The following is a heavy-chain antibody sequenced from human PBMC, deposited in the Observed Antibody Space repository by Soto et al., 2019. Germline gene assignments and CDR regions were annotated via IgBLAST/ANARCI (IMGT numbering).Heavy chain of an antibody. V-gene: IGHV1-69*02. Sequence: QVQLVQSGAEVKKPGSSVKVSCKASGGTFSSYTISWVRQAPGQGLEWMGRIIPILGIANYAQKFQGRVTITADNYTSTAYMELSSLRSEDTAVYYCAGNPGYCSGGSCYPRPYYYYMDVWGKGTTVTVSS. CDR1: GGTFSSYT. J-gene: IGHJ6*03. CDR2: IIPILGIA. D-gene: IGHD2-15*01. CDR3: AGNPGYCSGGSCYPRPYYYYMDV.